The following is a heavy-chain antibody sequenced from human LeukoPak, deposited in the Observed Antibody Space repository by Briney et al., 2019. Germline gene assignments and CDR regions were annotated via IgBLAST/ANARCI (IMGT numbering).Heavy chain of an antibody. Sequence: GGSLRLSCAASGFTFSSYGMHWVRQAPGKGLEWVAFTRYDGSNKYYADSVKGRFTISRDNSKNTLYLQMNSLRAEDTAVYYCAKDRAYDILTGYIFDYWGQGTLVTVSS. D-gene: IGHD3-9*01. V-gene: IGHV3-30*02. CDR1: GFTFSSYG. CDR3: AKDRAYDILTGYIFDY. J-gene: IGHJ4*02. CDR2: TRYDGSNK.